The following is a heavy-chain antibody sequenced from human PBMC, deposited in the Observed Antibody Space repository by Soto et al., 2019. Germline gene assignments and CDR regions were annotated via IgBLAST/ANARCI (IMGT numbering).Heavy chain of an antibody. CDR3: ARDPDYGDYWGYFFDS. Sequence: QVPLVQSGAEVKKPVASVKVSCKTSGYTFAAYYIHWIRQAPGQGLEWMGWINPTSGGTVYAQNFQDRVTMTRDTSISTAYMELRRLNSDDTAVYYCARDPDYGDYWGYFFDSWGQGTPVTVSS. CDR1: GYTFAAYY. CDR2: INPTSGGT. D-gene: IGHD4-17*01. J-gene: IGHJ4*02. V-gene: IGHV1-2*02.